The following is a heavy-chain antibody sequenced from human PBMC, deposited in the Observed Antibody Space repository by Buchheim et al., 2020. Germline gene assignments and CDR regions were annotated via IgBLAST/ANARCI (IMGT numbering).Heavy chain of an antibody. CDR2: ISYDGSNK. CDR3: ARTYFAGEDY. D-gene: IGHD3-9*01. J-gene: IGHJ4*02. Sequence: QVQLVESGGGVVQPGRSLRLSCAASGFTFSSYAMHWVRQAPGKGLEWVAVISYDGSNKYYADSVKGRFTISRDNSKNTLYLQMNSRRAEDTAVYYCARTYFAGEDYWGQGTL. CDR1: GFTFSSYA. V-gene: IGHV3-30-3*01.